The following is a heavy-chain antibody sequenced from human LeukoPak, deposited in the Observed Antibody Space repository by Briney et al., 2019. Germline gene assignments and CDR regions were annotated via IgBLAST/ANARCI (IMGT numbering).Heavy chain of an antibody. D-gene: IGHD3-22*01. J-gene: IGHJ4*02. CDR3: ASGYYYDSSGYYHFDY. CDR1: GGTFSSYA. Sequence: SVKVSCKASGGTFSSYAISWVRQAPGQGLEWMGRIIPIFGTANYAQKFQGRVTITTDESTSTAYMELSSLRSEDTAVYYCASGYYYDSSGYYHFDYWGQGTLVNVSS. CDR2: IIPIFGTA. V-gene: IGHV1-69*05.